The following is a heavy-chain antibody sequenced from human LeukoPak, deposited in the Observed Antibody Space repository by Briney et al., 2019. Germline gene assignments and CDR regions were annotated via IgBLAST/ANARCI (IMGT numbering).Heavy chain of an antibody. V-gene: IGHV1-69*11. CDR2: IITMLGTA. Sequence: SVKVSCKVSGGTFSTYAITTVRQAPGHGLEGMGRIITMLGTANYAQKLQGGATITTAVSTSTAYMQLSSLRSEDTAVYYCARGNFDSSGWYFDYWGQGTLVTVSS. CDR1: GGTFSTYA. D-gene: IGHD3-22*01. J-gene: IGHJ4*01. CDR3: ARGNFDSSGWYFDY.